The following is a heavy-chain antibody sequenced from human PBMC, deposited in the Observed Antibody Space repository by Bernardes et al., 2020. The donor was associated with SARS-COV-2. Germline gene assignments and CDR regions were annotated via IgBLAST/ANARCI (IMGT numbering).Heavy chain of an antibody. CDR2: IRSKPKGYAT. J-gene: IGHJ4*02. D-gene: IGHD4-17*01. CDR3: TGDYLY. CDR1: GFNFTGSA. Sequence: GGSLRLSCAASGFNFTGSAIQWVRQPPGKGLEWIGRIRSKPKGYATTYAASLKGRSVISRDDSRNTAYLQIHSLKIEDTAVYYCTGDYLYWDQGTLVSVSS. V-gene: IGHV3-73*01.